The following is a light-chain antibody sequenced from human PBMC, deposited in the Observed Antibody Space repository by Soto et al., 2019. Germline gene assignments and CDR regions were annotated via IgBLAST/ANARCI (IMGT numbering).Light chain of an antibody. CDR1: QSVGIN. Sequence: ETVLTQSPAPPSLSPGERSTLSCRASQSVGINLAWYQQKPGQAPRLLIYDASTRATGIPARFSGSGSGTEFTLTISSLQSEDFEVYYCQQYNNGPPITFGQGTRLEIK. CDR2: DAS. V-gene: IGKV3-15*01. J-gene: IGKJ5*01. CDR3: QQYNNGPPIT.